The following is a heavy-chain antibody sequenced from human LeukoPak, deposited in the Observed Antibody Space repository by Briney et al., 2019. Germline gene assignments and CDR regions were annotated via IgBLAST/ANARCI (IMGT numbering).Heavy chain of an antibody. Sequence: ASVKVSCKASGYTFTGYYLHWVRQAPGQGLEWMGWISAYNGNTNYAQKLQGIVTMTTDTSTSTAYMELSSLRSEDTAVYYCASGTTDIVVVPATLRNYYFDYWGQGTLVTVSS. CDR1: GYTFTGYY. V-gene: IGHV1-18*04. J-gene: IGHJ4*02. D-gene: IGHD2-2*01. CDR3: ASGTTDIVVVPATLRNYYFDY. CDR2: ISAYNGNT.